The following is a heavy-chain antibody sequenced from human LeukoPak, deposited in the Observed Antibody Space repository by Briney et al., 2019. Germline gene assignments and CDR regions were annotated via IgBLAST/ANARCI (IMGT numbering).Heavy chain of an antibody. J-gene: IGHJ4*02. CDR2: IIPILGIA. CDR3: ARQAVAGGPFDY. Sequence: SVMVSCKASGGTFSSYAISWVRQPPGQGLEWMGRIIPILGIANYAQKFQGRVTITADKSTSTAYMELSSLSSEVPAVYYCARQAVAGGPFDYWGQGTLVTVSS. V-gene: IGHV1-69*04. D-gene: IGHD6-19*01. CDR1: GGTFSSYA.